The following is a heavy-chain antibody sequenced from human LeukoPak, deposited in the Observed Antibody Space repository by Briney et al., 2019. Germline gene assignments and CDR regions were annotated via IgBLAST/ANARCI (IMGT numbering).Heavy chain of an antibody. D-gene: IGHD6-13*01. CDR1: GFTFSSYG. J-gene: IGHJ4*02. V-gene: IGHV3-33*01. Sequence: GGSLRLSCAASGFTFSSYGMHWVRQAPGKGLEWVAVIWYDGSNKYYADSVKGRFTISRDNAKNSLFLQMNSLRAEDTAVYYCARGPLIAAAGTWWGQGTLVTVSS. CDR2: IWYDGSNK. CDR3: ARGPLIAAAGTW.